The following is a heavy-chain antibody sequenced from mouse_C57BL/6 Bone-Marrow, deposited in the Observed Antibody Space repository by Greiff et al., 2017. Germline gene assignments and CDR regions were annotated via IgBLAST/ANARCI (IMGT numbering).Heavy chain of an antibody. CDR3: ARTEGYYSAWFAY. D-gene: IGHD2-3*01. Sequence: VKLVESGPGLVAPSQSLSITCTVSGFSLTSYAISWVRQPPGKGLEWLGVIWTGGGTNYNSALKSRLSISKDNSKSQVFLKMNSLQTDDTARYXCARTEGYYSAWFAYGGQGTLVTVSA. CDR2: IWTGGGT. CDR1: GFSLTSYA. J-gene: IGHJ3*01. V-gene: IGHV2-9-1*01.